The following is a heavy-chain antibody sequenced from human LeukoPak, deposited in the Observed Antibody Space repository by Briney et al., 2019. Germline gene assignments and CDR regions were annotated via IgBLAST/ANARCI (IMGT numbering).Heavy chain of an antibody. CDR1: GSTFSDAW. D-gene: IGHD1-26*01. V-gene: IGHV3-15*01. CDR3: TTDGSTTLSNTFDY. J-gene: IGHJ4*02. Sequence: PGGSLRLSCAASGSTFSDAWMNWVRLAPGKGLEWVGRIKSRNRGETVDYAAPVKGRFTISRDDSKTTVYLQMNSLKTEDTAIYYCTTDGSTTLSNTFDYWGQGTLVTVSS. CDR2: IKSRNRGETV.